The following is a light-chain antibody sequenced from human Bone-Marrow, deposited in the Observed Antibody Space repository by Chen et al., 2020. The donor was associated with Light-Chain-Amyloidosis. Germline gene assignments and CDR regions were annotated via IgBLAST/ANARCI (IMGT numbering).Light chain of an antibody. V-gene: IGLV3-21*02. J-gene: IGLJ3*02. Sequence: SYVLTQPSSVSVAPGQTATIACEGNNIGSTSVHWYQQTPGQAPLLVVYDDSDRPSGIPERWSGSNSGNTATLPISRVEAGDEADYYCQVWDRSSDRPVFGGGTKLTVL. CDR3: QVWDRSSDRPV. CDR2: DDS. CDR1: NIGSTS.